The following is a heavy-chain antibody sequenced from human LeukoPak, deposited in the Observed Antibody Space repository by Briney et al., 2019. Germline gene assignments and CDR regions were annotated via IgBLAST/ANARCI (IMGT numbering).Heavy chain of an antibody. J-gene: IGHJ6*02. CDR1: GFTLSSNY. D-gene: IGHD3-10*02. CDR2: IYAGGST. V-gene: IGHV3-53*04. CDR3: ATAGSSELLCDYAMDV. Sequence: GGALRLSCAASGFTLSSNYMSWVRQAPGKGLEWVSLIYAGGSTYYTDAVKGRFTISRHNSKNTLHLKMNSRRGEDTAVYYSATAGSSELLCDYAMDVWAKGPRSPSP.